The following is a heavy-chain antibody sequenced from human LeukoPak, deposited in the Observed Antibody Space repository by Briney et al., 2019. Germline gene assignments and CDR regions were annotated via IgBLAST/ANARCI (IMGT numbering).Heavy chain of an antibody. D-gene: IGHD6-13*01. V-gene: IGHV4-39*07. CDR1: GGSISSSSSY. J-gene: IGHJ4*01. Sequence: SETLSLTCTVSGGSISSSSSYWGWIRQPPGKGLEWIGSIYYGGSTYYNPSLKSRVTISVDTSKNQFSLKLSSVTAADTAFYYCARKTSNWYMDYWGQGTLVTVSS. CDR3: ARKTSNWYMDY. CDR2: IYYGGST.